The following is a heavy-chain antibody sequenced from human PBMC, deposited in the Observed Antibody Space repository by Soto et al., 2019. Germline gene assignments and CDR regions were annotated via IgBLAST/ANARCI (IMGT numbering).Heavy chain of an antibody. D-gene: IGHD2-21*01. CDR1: GYSFVGYN. CDR3: ARDGGGIADV. Sequence: QAQLVQSGAEVKKPGASAKVSCKASGYSFVGYNISWVRQAPGQGLEWMGCIRPYNGDTNYAQKVQGRVTVTTDTSTSTAYMELRSVRSDDTAVYYCARDGGGIADVWGQGTPVTVS. V-gene: IGHV1-18*04. CDR2: IRPYNGDT. J-gene: IGHJ6*02.